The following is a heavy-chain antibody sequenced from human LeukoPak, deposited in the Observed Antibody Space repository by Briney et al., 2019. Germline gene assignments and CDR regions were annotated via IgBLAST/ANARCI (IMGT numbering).Heavy chain of an antibody. Sequence: SETLSLTCTVSGGSISSSSYYWGWIRQPPGKGLEWIGSIYYSGSTYYNPSLKSRVTISVDTSKNQFSLKLSSVTAADTAVYYCARSVRYYDFWGPYYFDYWGQGTLVTVSS. CDR2: IYYSGST. V-gene: IGHV4-39*01. CDR1: GGSISSSSYY. D-gene: IGHD3-3*01. CDR3: ARSVRYYDFWGPYYFDY. J-gene: IGHJ4*02.